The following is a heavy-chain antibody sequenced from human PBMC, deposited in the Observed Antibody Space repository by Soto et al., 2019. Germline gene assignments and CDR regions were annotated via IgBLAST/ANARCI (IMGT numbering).Heavy chain of an antibody. Sequence: KPSETLSLTCAVYGGSFSGYYWSWIRQPPGKGLEWIGEINHSGSTNYNPSLKSRVTISVDTSKNQFSLKLSSVTAADTAVYYCARRPLRRWFDPWGQGTLVTVSS. D-gene: IGHD6-6*01. V-gene: IGHV4-34*01. CDR3: ARRPLRRWFDP. CDR1: GGSFSGYY. CDR2: INHSGST. J-gene: IGHJ5*02.